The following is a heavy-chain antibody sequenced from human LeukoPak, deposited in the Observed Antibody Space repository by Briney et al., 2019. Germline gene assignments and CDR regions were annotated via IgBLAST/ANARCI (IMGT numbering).Heavy chain of an antibody. Sequence: PRGSLRLSCAASGFTFSRYSMNWVRQAPGKGLEWVSSISIGNTYIYYADSVKGRFTISRDDAKNSLFLQMNSLRAEDTATYYCARGEFGDYYYFYMDVWGKGTTVTVSS. CDR1: GFTFSRYS. CDR2: ISIGNTYI. CDR3: ARGEFGDYYYFYMDV. J-gene: IGHJ6*03. D-gene: IGHD2/OR15-2a*01. V-gene: IGHV3-21*01.